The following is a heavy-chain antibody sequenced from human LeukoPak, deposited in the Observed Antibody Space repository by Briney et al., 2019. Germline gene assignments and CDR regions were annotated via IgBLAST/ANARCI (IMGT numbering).Heavy chain of an antibody. CDR3: ARDRVPGTSPKIDY. V-gene: IGHV3-23*01. D-gene: IGHD1-7*01. CDR2: ISNSGGDT. CDR1: GFTFSTFA. J-gene: IGHJ4*02. Sequence: GGSLRLSCAASGFTFSTFAMSWVRQAPGKGLEWVSVISNSGGDTHYAASVKGRFTISRDNSKNTLYLQMISLRAEDTALYYCARDRVPGTSPKIDYWGQGTLVTVSS.